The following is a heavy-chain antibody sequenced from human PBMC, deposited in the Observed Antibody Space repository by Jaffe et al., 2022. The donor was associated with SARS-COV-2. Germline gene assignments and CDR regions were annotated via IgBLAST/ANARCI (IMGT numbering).Heavy chain of an antibody. D-gene: IGHD3-9*01. J-gene: IGHJ4*02. Sequence: QVQLVESGGGVVQPGRSLRLSCAASGFTFSSYGMHWVRQAPGKGLEWVAVISYDGSNKYYADSVKGRFTISRDNSKNTLYLQMNSLRAEDTAVYYCAKGNVLRYFDWPHYFDYWGQGTLVTVSS. CDR3: AKGNVLRYFDWPHYFDY. CDR1: GFTFSSYG. V-gene: IGHV3-30*18. CDR2: ISYDGSNK.